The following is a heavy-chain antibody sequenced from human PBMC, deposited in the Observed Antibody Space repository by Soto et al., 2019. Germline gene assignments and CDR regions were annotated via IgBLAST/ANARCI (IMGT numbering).Heavy chain of an antibody. Sequence: QVQLVESGGGVVQPGRSLRLSCAASGFTFSSYAMHWVRQAPGKGLEWVAVISYDGSNKYYADSVKGRFTISRDNSKNTLYLQMNSLRAEDTAVYYCARHGLGGSYLEGNWFDPWGQGTLVTVSS. CDR3: ARHGLGGSYLEGNWFDP. CDR2: ISYDGSNK. J-gene: IGHJ5*02. V-gene: IGHV3-30-3*01. CDR1: GFTFSSYA. D-gene: IGHD1-26*01.